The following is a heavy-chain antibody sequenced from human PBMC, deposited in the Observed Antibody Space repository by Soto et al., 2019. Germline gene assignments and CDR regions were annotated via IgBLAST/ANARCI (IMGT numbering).Heavy chain of an antibody. Sequence: SETLSLTCSVSGADINTYSWTWIRHPAGKGLEWIGRIYTSASINYNPSLKGRVTLSVDTSTNQVSLRLASVTAADTAIYYCARDREAGYNFYYGMDVWGQGTTVTVSS. CDR3: ARDREAGYNFYYGMDV. D-gene: IGHD6-19*01. V-gene: IGHV4-4*07. CDR2: IYTSASI. CDR1: GADINTYS. J-gene: IGHJ6*02.